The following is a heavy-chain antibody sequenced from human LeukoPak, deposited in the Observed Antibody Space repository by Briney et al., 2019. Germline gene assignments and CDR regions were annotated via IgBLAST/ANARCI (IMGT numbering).Heavy chain of an antibody. CDR1: GSSLTELS. CDR2: FDPDDGET. V-gene: IGHV1-24*01. Sequence: ASVKVSCKVSGSSLTELSMHWVRQAPGKGLEWMGGFDPDDGETPLFAQKFQGRVSMTEDTSTDTAYMERSSLSSEDTAVYYCATGTIYCSSCSGDYWGQGTLVTVSS. CDR3: ATGTIYCSSCSGDY. J-gene: IGHJ4*02. D-gene: IGHD2-2*01.